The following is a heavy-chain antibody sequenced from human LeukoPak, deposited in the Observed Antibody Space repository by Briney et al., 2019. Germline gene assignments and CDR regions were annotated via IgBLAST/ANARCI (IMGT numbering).Heavy chain of an antibody. CDR2: IYYSGST. Sequence: PSETLSLTCTVSGGSISSYYWSWIRQPPGKGLEWIGYIYYSGSTNYNPSLKSRVTISVDTSKNQFSLKLSPVTAADTAVCYCARSYYYDSSGYYYFDYWGQGTLVTVSS. V-gene: IGHV4-59*01. J-gene: IGHJ4*02. D-gene: IGHD3-22*01. CDR1: GGSISSYY. CDR3: ARSYYYDSSGYYYFDY.